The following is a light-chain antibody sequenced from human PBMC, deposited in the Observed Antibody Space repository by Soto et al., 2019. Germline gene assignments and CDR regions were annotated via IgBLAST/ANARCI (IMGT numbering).Light chain of an antibody. CDR2: NNS. V-gene: IGLV1-40*01. CDR1: SNIGAAYD. J-gene: IGLJ3*02. Sequence: QLVLAQPPSVSGAPGQRVTISCSNIGAAYDVHWYQQLPGTAPKLLMFNNSRRPSGVPDRFSGAKSGTSASLAITGLQAEDEADYYCAAWDDSLNGWVFGGGTKLTVL. CDR3: AAWDDSLNGWV.